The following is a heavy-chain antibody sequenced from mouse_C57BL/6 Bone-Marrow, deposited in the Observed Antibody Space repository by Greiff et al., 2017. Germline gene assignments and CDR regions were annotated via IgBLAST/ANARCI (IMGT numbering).Heavy chain of an antibody. V-gene: IGHV2-6-1*01. CDR2: IWSDGST. CDR3: ARHKDGYYNFDY. CDR1: GFSLTSYG. D-gene: IGHD2-3*01. J-gene: IGHJ2*01. Sequence: VKLMESGPGLVAPSQSLSITCTVSGFSLTSYGVHWVRQPPGKGLEWLVVIWSDGSTTYNSALKSRLSISKDNSKSQVFLKMNSLQTDDTAMYYCARHKDGYYNFDYWGQGTTLTVSS.